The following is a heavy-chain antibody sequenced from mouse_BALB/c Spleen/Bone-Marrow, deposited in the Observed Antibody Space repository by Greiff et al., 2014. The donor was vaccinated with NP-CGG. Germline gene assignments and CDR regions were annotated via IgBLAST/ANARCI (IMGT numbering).Heavy chain of an antibody. CDR2: ISYSGST. CDR1: GYSITSDYA. V-gene: IGHV3-2*02. J-gene: IGHJ3*01. Sequence: VQLKESGPGLVKPSQSLSLTCTVTGYSITSDYAWNWIRQFPGNKLEWMGYISYSGSTSYNPSLKSRISITRDTSKNQFFLQLNSVTTEDTATYYCAKETPYGNSFAYWGQGTLVTVSA. CDR3: AKETPYGNSFAY. D-gene: IGHD2-10*02.